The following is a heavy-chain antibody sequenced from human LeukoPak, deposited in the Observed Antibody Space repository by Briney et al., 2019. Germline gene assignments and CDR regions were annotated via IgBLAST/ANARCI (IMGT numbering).Heavy chain of an antibody. CDR1: GISLSTSGVG. CDR3: AHTTPEWFLKEGGSRERRYYYYYMDV. D-gene: IGHD3-3*01. J-gene: IGHJ6*03. V-gene: IGHV2-5*02. CDR2: IYWDDDK. Sequence: SGPTLVKPTQPLTLTCTFSGISLSTSGVGVGWIRQPPGKALEWLALIYWDDDKRYSPSLKSRLTITKDTSKNQVVLTMTNMDPVDTATYYCAHTTPEWFLKEGGSRERRYYYYYMDVWGKGTTVTVSS.